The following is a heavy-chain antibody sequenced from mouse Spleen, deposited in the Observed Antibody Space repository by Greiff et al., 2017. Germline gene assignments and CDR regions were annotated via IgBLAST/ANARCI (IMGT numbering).Heavy chain of an antibody. CDR2: ISSGGSYT. J-gene: IGHJ2*01. V-gene: IGHV5-9*02. CDR1: GFAFSSYD. D-gene: IGHD1-1*01. CDR3: ARSSSWSY. Sequence: EVKLMESGGGLVKPGGSLKLSCAASGFAFSSYDMSWVRQTPEKRLEWVATISSGGSYTYYPDSVKGRFTISRDNARNTLYLQMSSLRSEDTALYYCARSSSWSYWGQGTTLTVSS.